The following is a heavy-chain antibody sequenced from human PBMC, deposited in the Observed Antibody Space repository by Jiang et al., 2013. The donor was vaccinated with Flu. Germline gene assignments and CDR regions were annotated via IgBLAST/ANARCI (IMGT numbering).Heavy chain of an antibody. CDR2: TYYRSKWYN. CDR3: AREVTYDSSVDFAFDI. CDR1: GDSVSSNSAA. V-gene: IGHV6-1*01. J-gene: IGHJ3*02. Sequence: GPGLVKPSQTLSLTCAISGDSVSSNSAAWNWIRQSPSRGLEWLGRTYYRSKWYNDYSLSVRGRITINPDPSKSQFSLHLNSVTPEDTALYFCAREVTYDSSVDFAFDIWGQGTMVTVSS. D-gene: IGHD3-22*01.